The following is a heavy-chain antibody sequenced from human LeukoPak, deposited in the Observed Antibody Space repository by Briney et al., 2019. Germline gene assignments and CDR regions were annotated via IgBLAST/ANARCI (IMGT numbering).Heavy chain of an antibody. Sequence: SQTLSLTCVISGGSVSSNSAAWSWIRQSPSRGLEWLGRTYYRSKWSNDYAVSVKSRITINPDTSKNQFSLQLNSVTPEDTAVYYCAGGIAAAGLPNWGQGTLVTVSS. CDR2: TYYRSKWSN. CDR1: GGSVSSNSAA. D-gene: IGHD6-13*01. CDR3: AGGIAAAGLPN. V-gene: IGHV6-1*01. J-gene: IGHJ4*02.